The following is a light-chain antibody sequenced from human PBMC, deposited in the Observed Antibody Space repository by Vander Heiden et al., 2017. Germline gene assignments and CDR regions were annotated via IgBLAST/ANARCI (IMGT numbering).Light chain of an antibody. V-gene: IGKV1-39*01. CDR3: QQSYSTRLT. CDR2: AAS. Sequence: DIQMTQSPSSLSASVGDRVTITCRASQSISSYLNWHQQKPGKAPKLLIYAASSLQSGVPSRFSGSGSGTDFTLTISSLQPEDFATYYCQQSYSTRLTFGAGTKVEIK. CDR1: QSISSY. J-gene: IGKJ4*01.